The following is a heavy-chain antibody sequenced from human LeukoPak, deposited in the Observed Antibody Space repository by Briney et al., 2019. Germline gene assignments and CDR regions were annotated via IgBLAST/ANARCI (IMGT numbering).Heavy chain of an antibody. D-gene: IGHD6-19*01. CDR1: GGSISSYY. V-gene: IGHV4-59*01. CDR2: IYYSGST. CDR3: GRVSGGFDY. Sequence: SETLSLTCTVSGGSISSYYWSWIRQLPGKGLEWIGYIYYSGSTNYNPSLKSRVTISVDTSKNQFSLKLSSVTAADTAVYYCGRVSGGFDYWGQGPLVTVSS. J-gene: IGHJ4*02.